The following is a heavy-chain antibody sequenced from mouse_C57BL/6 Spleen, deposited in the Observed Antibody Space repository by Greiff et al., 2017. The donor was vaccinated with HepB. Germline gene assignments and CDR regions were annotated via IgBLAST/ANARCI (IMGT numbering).Heavy chain of an antibody. D-gene: IGHD2-4*01. V-gene: IGHV1-64*01. CDR2: IHPNSGST. CDR3: ARIYYDPACFAY. Sequence: QVQLQQPGAELVKPGASVKLSCKASGYTFTSYWMHWVKQRPGQGLEWIGMIHPNSGSTNYNEKFKSKATLTVDKSSSTAYLQLSSLTSEDSAVYYCARIYYDPACFAYWGQGTLVTVSA. J-gene: IGHJ3*01. CDR1: GYTFTSYW.